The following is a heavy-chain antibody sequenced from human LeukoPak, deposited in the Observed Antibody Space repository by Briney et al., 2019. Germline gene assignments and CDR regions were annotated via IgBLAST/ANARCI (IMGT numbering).Heavy chain of an antibody. Sequence: GGSLRLSCAASGFTFSDYYMNWIRQAPGKGLEWVSCISSSGSIIYYADSVKGRFTISRDNAKNSLHLQMNSLRAEDTAVYYCAVDYGGNSGGFDIWGQGTMVAVSS. CDR1: GFTFSDYY. V-gene: IGHV3-11*04. CDR3: AVDYGGNSGGFDI. D-gene: IGHD4-23*01. CDR2: ISSSGSII. J-gene: IGHJ3*02.